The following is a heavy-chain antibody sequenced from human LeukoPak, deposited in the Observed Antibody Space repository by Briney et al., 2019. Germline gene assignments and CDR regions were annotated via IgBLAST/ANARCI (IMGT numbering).Heavy chain of an antibody. V-gene: IGHV1-2*02. D-gene: IGHD6-19*01. CDR3: ARLTTSSGWYIDY. CDR1: GYTFTGYY. J-gene: IGHJ4*02. CDR2: INPNSGGT. Sequence: ASVKVSCKASGYTFTGYYMHWVRQAPGQGLEWMGWINPNSGGTNYAQKFQGRVTMTRDTSISTAYMELTRLTSDDTAVYYCARLTTSSGWYIDYWGQGTLVTVSS.